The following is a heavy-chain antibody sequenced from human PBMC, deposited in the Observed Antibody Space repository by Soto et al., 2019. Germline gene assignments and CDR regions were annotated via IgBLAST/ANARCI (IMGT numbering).Heavy chain of an antibody. CDR1: GGSFSGYY. CDR2: INHSGST. V-gene: IGHV4-34*01. D-gene: IGHD3-9*01. CDR3: ARGERYYDILTGYFNTDFDY. Sequence: SETLSLTCAVYGGSFSGYYWSWIRPPPGKGLEWIREINHSGSTNYNPSLKSRVTISVDTSKNQFSLKLTSVTAADTAVYYCARGERYYDILTGYFNTDFDYWGQGTLLTISS. J-gene: IGHJ4*02.